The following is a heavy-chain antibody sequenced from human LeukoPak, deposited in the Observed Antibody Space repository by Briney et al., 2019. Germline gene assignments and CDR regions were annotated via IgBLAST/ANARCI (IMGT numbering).Heavy chain of an antibody. J-gene: IGHJ3*02. V-gene: IGHV3-30-3*01. Sequence: GGSLRLSCAASGFTFSSYAMHWVRQAPGKGLEWVVVISYDGSNKYYADSVKGRFTISRDNSKNTLYLQMNSLRAEDTAVYYCARDSGYSSSWYEEGDAFDIWGQGTMVTVSS. CDR3: ARDSGYSSSWYEEGDAFDI. D-gene: IGHD6-13*01. CDR1: GFTFSSYA. CDR2: ISYDGSNK.